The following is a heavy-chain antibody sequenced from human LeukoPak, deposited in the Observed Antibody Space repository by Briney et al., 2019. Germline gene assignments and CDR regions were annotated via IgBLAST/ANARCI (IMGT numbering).Heavy chain of an antibody. V-gene: IGHV4-59*08. CDR1: GGSITSYY. CDR2: VYYSGDT. D-gene: IGHD5-24*01. Sequence: KPSETLSLTCTVSGGSITSYYWSWIRQPPGKGLEWIAYVYYSGDTDYNPSLKSRVTISVDTSKNHVSLKLTSVTAAATAVYYCAGRSDGSVFYGGKGPLVTVSS. CDR3: AGRSDGSVFY. J-gene: IGHJ4*02.